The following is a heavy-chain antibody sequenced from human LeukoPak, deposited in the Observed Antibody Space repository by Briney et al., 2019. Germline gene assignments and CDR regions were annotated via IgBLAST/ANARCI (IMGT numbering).Heavy chain of an antibody. CDR3: TRDRAGTQSWVEFDL. CDR2: IYTSGST. Sequence: GGSLRLSCAASGFSVSSTYMGWVRQAPWKGLEWVSLIYTSGSTFYADSVMGRFTISRDNSKNTLFLQMNSLRAEGSAVYYCTRDRAGTQSWVEFDLWGQGTLVTVSS. D-gene: IGHD3-10*01. CDR1: GFSVSSTY. J-gene: IGHJ5*02. V-gene: IGHV3-66*03.